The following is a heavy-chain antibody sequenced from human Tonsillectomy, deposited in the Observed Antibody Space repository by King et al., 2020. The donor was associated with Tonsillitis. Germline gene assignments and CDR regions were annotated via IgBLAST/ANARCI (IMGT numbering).Heavy chain of an antibody. CDR3: VKGSPDYRYYMAI. CDR1: GFTFSRHA. D-gene: IGHD4-11*01. Sequence: VQLVESGGGLVQPGGSLRLSCSASGFTFSRHAMHWVRQAPGKGLEYVSAISSNGGSTYYADSVKGRFTISRYNSKNTMSLQMSSLRSDDTVVYYCVKGSPDYRYYMAIRSKGTTVTVSS. J-gene: IGHJ6*03. V-gene: IGHV3-64D*06. CDR2: ISSNGGST.